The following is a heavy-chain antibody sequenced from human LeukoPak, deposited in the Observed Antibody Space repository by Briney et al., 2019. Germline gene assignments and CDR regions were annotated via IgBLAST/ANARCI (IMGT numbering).Heavy chain of an antibody. Sequence: GGSLRLSCAASGFTFSSYSMNWVRQAPGKGLEWVSYISSSGSTIYYADSVKGRFTISRDNAKKSLNLQMNSLRAEDTAVYYCAREDDYDFDYWGQGTLVTVSS. CDR3: AREDDYDFDY. V-gene: IGHV3-48*04. J-gene: IGHJ4*02. CDR1: GFTFSSYS. CDR2: ISSSGSTI. D-gene: IGHD4-17*01.